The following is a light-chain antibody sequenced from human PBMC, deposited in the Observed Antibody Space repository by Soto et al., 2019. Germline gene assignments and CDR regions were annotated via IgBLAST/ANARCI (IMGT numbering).Light chain of an antibody. CDR2: GAS. CDR1: QSVNSN. J-gene: IGKJ4*01. Sequence: EIAMTQSPATLSVSPGERATLSCRASQSVNSNLAWYQQKPGQAPRLLIYGASTRATGIPARFSGSGSGTEFTVTISSLQSEDFAVYYWQQYNNWPLTFGGGTKVEIK. CDR3: QQYNNWPLT. V-gene: IGKV3-15*01.